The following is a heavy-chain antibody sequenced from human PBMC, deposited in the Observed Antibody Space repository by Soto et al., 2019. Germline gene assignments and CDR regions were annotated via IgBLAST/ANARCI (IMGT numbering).Heavy chain of an antibody. J-gene: IGHJ4*02. CDR2: ISSSSSYI. CDR3: AVTIGTMIGGPGFDY. CDR1: GFTFSSYS. V-gene: IGHV3-21*01. D-gene: IGHD3-22*01. Sequence: PGGSLRLSCAASGFTFSSYSMNWVRQAPGKGLEWVSSISSSSSYIYYADPVKGRFTISRDNAKNSLYLQMNSLRAEDTAVYYCAVTIGTMIGGPGFDYWGQGTLVTVPQ.